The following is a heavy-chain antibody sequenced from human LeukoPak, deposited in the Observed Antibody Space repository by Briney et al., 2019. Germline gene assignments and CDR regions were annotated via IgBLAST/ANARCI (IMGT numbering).Heavy chain of an antibody. D-gene: IGHD6-13*01. J-gene: IGHJ3*02. Sequence: GRSLRLSCAASGFTFSSYGMHWVRQAPGKGLEWVAVISYDGSNKYYADSVKGRFTISRDSSKNTLYLQMNSLRAEDTAVYYCAKDHGGIAIWGQGTMVTVSS. CDR2: ISYDGSNK. CDR3: AKDHGGIAI. V-gene: IGHV3-30*18. CDR1: GFTFSSYG.